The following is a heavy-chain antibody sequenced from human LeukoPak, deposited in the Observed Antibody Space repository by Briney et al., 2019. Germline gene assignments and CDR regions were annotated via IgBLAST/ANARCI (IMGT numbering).Heavy chain of an antibody. CDR2: ISGDGGST. CDR1: GFTFSSYA. V-gene: IGHV3-43*02. J-gene: IGHJ4*02. CDR3: AKGPGDSSGYYLFDY. D-gene: IGHD3-22*01. Sequence: GGSLRLSCAASGFTFSSYAMHWVRQAPGKGLEWVSLISGDGGSTYYADSVKGRFTISRDNSKNSLYLQMNSLRTEDTALYYCAKGPGDSSGYYLFDYWGQGTLVTVSS.